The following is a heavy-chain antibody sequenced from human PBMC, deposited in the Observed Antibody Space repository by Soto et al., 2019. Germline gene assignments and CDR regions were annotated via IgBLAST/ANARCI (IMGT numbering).Heavy chain of an antibody. Sequence: GEYLKISCKGSVYSFTSYWISWVRKMPGKGLEWMGRIDPSDSYTNYIPSFQGHVAISADNSISTAYLQCSSLKASDTAMYYCARQGWGIGAAAGSYYYYGMEVWGQATTVNVSS. D-gene: IGHD6-13*01. CDR1: VYSFTSYW. CDR2: IDPSDSYT. J-gene: IGHJ6*02. CDR3: ARQGWGIGAAAGSYYYYGMEV. V-gene: IGHV5-10-1*01.